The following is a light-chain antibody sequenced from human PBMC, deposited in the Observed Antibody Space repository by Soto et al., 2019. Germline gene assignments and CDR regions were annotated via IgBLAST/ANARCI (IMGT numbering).Light chain of an antibody. CDR1: TSNIGSNI. CDR3: ATWDDSLNGTV. V-gene: IGLV1-44*01. J-gene: IGLJ2*01. CDR2: SNN. Sequence: QPVLTQPPSASGTPGQRVTISCSGSTSNIGSNIVTWYQQLPGTAPKLLIYSNNRRPSGVPDRFSGSKSGTSASLAISGLQSGDEADYYCATWDDSLNGTVFAGGTQLTVL.